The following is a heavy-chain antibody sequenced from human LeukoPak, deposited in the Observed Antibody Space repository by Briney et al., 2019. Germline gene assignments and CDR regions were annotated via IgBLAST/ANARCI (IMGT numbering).Heavy chain of an antibody. V-gene: IGHV4-4*02. J-gene: IGHJ4*02. CDR1: HGSISNRNW. Sequence: SETLSLTCALFHGSISNRNWWTWVRQSPGKGLEWIGEIYQSGRTNYNPSLNSRVIISVDMSNNQFSLRLDSMTAADTAVYFCAAHRGYTYGPLDYWGQGILVTVSS. CDR3: AAHRGYTYGPLDY. D-gene: IGHD5-18*01. CDR2: IYQSGRT.